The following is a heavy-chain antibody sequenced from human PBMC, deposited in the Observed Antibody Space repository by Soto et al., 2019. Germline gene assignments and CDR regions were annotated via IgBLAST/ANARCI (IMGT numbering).Heavy chain of an antibody. CDR1: GFTFSNAW. CDR3: ARAGYSSSWYSDY. V-gene: IGHV3-21*01. CDR2: ISSSSSYI. Sequence: GGSLRLSCAASGFTFSNAWMNWVRQAPGKGLEWVSSISSSSSYIYYADSVKGRFTISRDNAKNSLYLQMNSLRAEDTAVYYCARAGYSSSWYSDYWGQGTLVTVSS. J-gene: IGHJ4*02. D-gene: IGHD6-13*01.